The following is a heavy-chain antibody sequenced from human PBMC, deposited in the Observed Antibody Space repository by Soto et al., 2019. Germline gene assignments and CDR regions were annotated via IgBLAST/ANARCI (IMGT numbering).Heavy chain of an antibody. CDR2: IYYTRNT. J-gene: IGHJ4*02. Sequence: QVQLQESGPGLVKPSQTLSLTCTVSGGSISSGGTGSYWTWIRQLPGKGLEWIGYIYYTRNTYYNPSLKRRPTMSIDSSENQFSLKLTSVTAADTAVYFCASGHAASKVRYWGQGTLVTVSS. CDR1: GGSISSGGTGSY. CDR3: ASGHAASKVRY. V-gene: IGHV4-31*03. D-gene: IGHD2-15*01.